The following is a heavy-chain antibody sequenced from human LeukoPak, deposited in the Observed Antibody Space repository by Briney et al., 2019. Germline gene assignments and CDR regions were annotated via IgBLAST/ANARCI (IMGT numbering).Heavy chain of an antibody. CDR2: IYSGGST. CDR1: GFTVISNY. V-gene: IGHV3-53*01. J-gene: IGHJ6*03. D-gene: IGHD1-26*01. CDR3: ARDAVGATTYYYYYMDV. Sequence: HPGGSLRLSCAASGFTVISNYMSWVRQAPGKGLEWVSVIYSGGSTYYADSVKGRFTISRDNSKNTLYLQMNSLRAEDTAVYYCARDAVGATTYYYYYMDVWGKGTTVTVSS.